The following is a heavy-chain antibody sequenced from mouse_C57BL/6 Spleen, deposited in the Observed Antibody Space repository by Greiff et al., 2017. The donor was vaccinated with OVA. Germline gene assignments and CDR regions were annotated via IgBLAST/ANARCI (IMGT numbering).Heavy chain of an antibody. V-gene: IGHV1-15*01. Sequence: VQLKESGAELVRPGASVTLSCKASGYTFTDYEMHWVKQTPVHGLEWIGAIDPETGGTAYNQKFKGKAILTADKSSSTAYMELRSLTSEDSAVYYCTRSEGGYYWYFDVWGTGTTVTVSS. CDR3: TRSEGGYYWYFDV. D-gene: IGHD2-2*01. CDR2: IDPETGGT. J-gene: IGHJ1*03. CDR1: GYTFTDYE.